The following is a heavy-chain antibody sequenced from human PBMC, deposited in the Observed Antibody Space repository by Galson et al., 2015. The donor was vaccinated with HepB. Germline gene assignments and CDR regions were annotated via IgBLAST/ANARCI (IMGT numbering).Heavy chain of an antibody. V-gene: IGHV3-74*01. CDR2: LSGDGIST. J-gene: IGHJ4*02. D-gene: IGHD6-19*01. CDR3: ARGGDNSGWYRVY. CDR1: GFTFSDFW. Sequence: SLRLSCAASGFTFSDFWMHWVRQVPGKGLVWVSRLSGDGISTGYPDSVKGRFTISRDNTKNTVYLQMDSLRAEDTAVYYCARGGDNSGWYRVYWGQGTLVTVSS.